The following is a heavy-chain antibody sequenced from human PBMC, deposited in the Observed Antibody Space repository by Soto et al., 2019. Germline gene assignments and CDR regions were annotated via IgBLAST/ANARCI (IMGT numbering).Heavy chain of an antibody. CDR2: IIPILGIA. CDR1: GGTFSSYT. D-gene: IGHD3-16*01. V-gene: IGHV1-69*04. J-gene: IGHJ4*02. Sequence: SVKVSCKASGGTFSSYTSSWVRQAPGQGLEWMGRIIPILGIANYAQKFQGRVTITADKSTSTAYMELSSLRSEDTAVYYCARDMITFGGAAKSPPSDYWGQGTLVTVSS. CDR3: ARDMITFGGAAKSPPSDY.